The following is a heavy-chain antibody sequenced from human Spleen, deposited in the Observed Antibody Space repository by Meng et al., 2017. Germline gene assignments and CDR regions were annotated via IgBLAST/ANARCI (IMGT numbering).Heavy chain of an antibody. V-gene: IGHV1-2*06. CDR1: GYTFPDYW. J-gene: IGHJ4*02. Sequence: QVQLVQAGAEVKKPGASVKVSCKASGYTFPDYWLHWVRRAPGQGLEWKGRINPKSGDTHYAQRFQGRVTMTGDTSISTAYMELSGLRSDDTAMYYCARDEDISAAGKLFGDYWGQGTLVTVSS. CDR2: INPKSGDT. CDR3: ARDEDISAAGKLFGDY. D-gene: IGHD6-13*01.